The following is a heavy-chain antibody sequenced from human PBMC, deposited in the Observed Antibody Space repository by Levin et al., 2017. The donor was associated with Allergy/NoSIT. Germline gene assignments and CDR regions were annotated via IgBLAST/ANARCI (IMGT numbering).Heavy chain of an antibody. D-gene: IGHD2-15*01. Sequence: ASVKVSCKASGFTFTSYYMHWVRQAPGQGLEWRGIINPNGGTTSYAQNFQGRVTLTSDTSTSTVYMELSSLSSEDTAVYYCARARGWSDFDDWGQGTLLTVSS. CDR2: INPNGGTT. CDR1: GFTFTSYY. V-gene: IGHV1-46*01. CDR3: ARARGWSDFDD. J-gene: IGHJ4*02.